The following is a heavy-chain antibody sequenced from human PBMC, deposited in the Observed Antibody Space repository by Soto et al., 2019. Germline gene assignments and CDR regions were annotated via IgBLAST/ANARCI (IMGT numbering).Heavy chain of an antibody. V-gene: IGHV4-38-2*02. J-gene: IGHJ3*01. CDR3: ARESSGGNSDFDL. Sequence: SETLSLTCAVSGYSITTGYSWGCVRQPPGKGLEWIGNIFHSGRTYYSPSLKDRLTVSMDTSKNQFSLKLRSVTAADTAVYYCARESSGGNSDFDLWGLGTMVTVSS. D-gene: IGHD4-4*01. CDR1: GYSITTGYS. CDR2: IFHSGRT.